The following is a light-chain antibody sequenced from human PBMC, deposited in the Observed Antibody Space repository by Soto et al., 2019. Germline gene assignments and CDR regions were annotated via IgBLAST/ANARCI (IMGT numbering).Light chain of an antibody. V-gene: IGLV2-14*01. Sequence: QSVLTQPASVSGSPGQSITISCTGTSSDVGGYNYVSWYQQHPGKAPKLIIYDVSNQPSGVSNRFSGSKSGNTSSLTISGLRAEDEADYYCSSYTISRTLDLVFGGETKLTVL. CDR2: DVS. J-gene: IGLJ2*01. CDR1: SSDVGGYNY. CDR3: SSYTISRTLDLV.